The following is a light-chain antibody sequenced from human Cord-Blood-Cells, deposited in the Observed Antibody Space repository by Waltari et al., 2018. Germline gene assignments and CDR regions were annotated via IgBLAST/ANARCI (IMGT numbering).Light chain of an antibody. CDR1: SSDVGGYNY. V-gene: IGLV2-11*01. CDR2: DVC. Sequence: QSALTQPRSVSGSPGQSVTLSCTGTSSDVGGYNYVSWYQQHPGKAPTLRIYDVCKRSSEVPDPSSGSKSGNTASLCSLGLQAEEEGDYDCCSSAGSYTYVVFGGGTKLAVL. J-gene: IGLJ2*01. CDR3: CSSAGSYTYVV.